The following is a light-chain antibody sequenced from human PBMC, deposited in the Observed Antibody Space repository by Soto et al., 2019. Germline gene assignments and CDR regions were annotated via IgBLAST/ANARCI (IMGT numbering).Light chain of an antibody. CDR3: QQYNTYST. V-gene: IGKV1-16*01. J-gene: IGKJ5*01. CDR2: DAS. Sequence: DIQMTQSPSSLSASVVYRGTITCQASQDISNYLNWYQQKPGKAPNPLIYDASSLKSGVPARFSGSGSGTEFTLTISSLQPDDFATYYCQQYNTYSTFGQGTRLEI. CDR1: QDISNY.